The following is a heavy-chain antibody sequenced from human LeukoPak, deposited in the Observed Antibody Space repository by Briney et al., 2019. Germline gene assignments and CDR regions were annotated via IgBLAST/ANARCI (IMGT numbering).Heavy chain of an antibody. CDR1: GYTFTGYY. CDR3: ARAATVTAGMDV. D-gene: IGHD4-11*01. CDR2: INPNSGGT. V-gene: IGHV1-2*06. J-gene: IGHJ6*02. Sequence: GASVKVSCKASGYTFTGYYMHWVRQAPGQGLEWMGRINPNSGGTNYAQKFQGRVTMTRDTSISTAYMELSSLRSEDTAVYYCARAATVTAGMDVWGQGTTVTVSS.